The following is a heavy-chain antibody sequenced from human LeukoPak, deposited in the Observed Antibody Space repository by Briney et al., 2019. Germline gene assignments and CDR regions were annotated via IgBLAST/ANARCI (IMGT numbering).Heavy chain of an antibody. J-gene: IGHJ4*02. CDR2: IYYSGST. V-gene: IGHV4-59*12. CDR1: GGSISSYY. D-gene: IGHD3-22*01. Sequence: SETLSLTCTVSGGSISSYYWSWIRQPPGKGLEWIGSIYYSGSTYYNPSLKSRVTISVDTSKNQFSLKLSSVTAADTAVYYCARDRDSSGYYWDYWGQGTLVTVSS. CDR3: ARDRDSSGYYWDY.